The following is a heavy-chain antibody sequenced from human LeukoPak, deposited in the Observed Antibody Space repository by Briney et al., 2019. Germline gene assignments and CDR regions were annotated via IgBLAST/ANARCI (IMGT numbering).Heavy chain of an antibody. CDR1: GGSISSSSYY. D-gene: IGHD6-19*01. Sequence: SETLFLTCTVSGGSISSSSYYWGWIRQPPGKGLEWIGSIYYSGSTYYNPSLKSRVTISVDTSKNQFSLKLSSVTAADTAVYYCARAWWRVAGRGPGWFDPWGQGTLVTVSS. CDR2: IYYSGST. V-gene: IGHV4-39*07. J-gene: IGHJ5*02. CDR3: ARAWWRVAGRGPGWFDP.